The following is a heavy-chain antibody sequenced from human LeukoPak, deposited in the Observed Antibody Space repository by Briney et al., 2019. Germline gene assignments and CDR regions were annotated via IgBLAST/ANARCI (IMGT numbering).Heavy chain of an antibody. CDR2: IREKPHSYST. V-gene: IGHV3-72*01. CDR3: ARGFRYGSNWGFDY. Sequence: PGGSLRLSCTASGFTFSDHYMAWVRQAPGKGLEWVARIREKPHSYSTEYAASVKGRFTVSRDDSKNSLYLQMSSLKTEDTAVYYCARGFRYGSNWGFDYWGQGTLVTVSS. D-gene: IGHD3-16*01. CDR1: GFTFSDHY. J-gene: IGHJ4*02.